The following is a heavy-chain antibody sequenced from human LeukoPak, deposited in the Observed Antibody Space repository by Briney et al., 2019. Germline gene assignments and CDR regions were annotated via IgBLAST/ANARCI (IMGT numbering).Heavy chain of an antibody. CDR2: ISSNGGST. CDR1: GFTFKNSA. D-gene: IGHD1-1*01. V-gene: IGHV3-64*01. CDR3: ARWYHSLDV. J-gene: IGHJ6*02. Sequence: GGSLRLSCAASGFTFKNSAMHWVRQAPGKGLEYVSGISSNGGSTYYANAVQGRFTISRDNSKNTVYLQMGSLRVEDMAVYYCARWYHSLDVWGQGTTVTVSS.